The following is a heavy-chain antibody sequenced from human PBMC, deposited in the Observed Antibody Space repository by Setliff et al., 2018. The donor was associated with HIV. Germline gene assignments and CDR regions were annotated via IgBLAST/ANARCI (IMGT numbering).Heavy chain of an antibody. V-gene: IGHV1-8*02. CDR3: ARDHDSSAYTYFDY. CDR1: GYTFTSYD. Sequence: GASVKVSCKASGYTFTSYDINWVRQATGQGLEWMGWMNPSSGNTGYAQKFQGRVTMTRNTSISTAYMELSSLRSEDTAVYYCARDHDSSAYTYFDYWGQGTLVTVSS. CDR2: MNPSSGNT. D-gene: IGHD3-22*01. J-gene: IGHJ4*02.